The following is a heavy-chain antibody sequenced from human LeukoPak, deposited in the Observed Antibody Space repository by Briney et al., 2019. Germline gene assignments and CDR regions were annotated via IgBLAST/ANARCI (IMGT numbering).Heavy chain of an antibody. J-gene: IGHJ4*02. D-gene: IGHD1-26*01. CDR2: ISAYNGNT. CDR3: ATSGSYNLPRAGRFDY. CDR1: GYTFTNYG. V-gene: IGHV1-18*01. Sequence: GASVKVSCKASGYTFTNYGISWVRQAPGQGLEWMGWISAYNGNTNYAQKLQGRVTMTADTSTSTVYMELRSLRSDDTAVYYCATSGSYNLPRAGRFDYWGQGTLVTVSS.